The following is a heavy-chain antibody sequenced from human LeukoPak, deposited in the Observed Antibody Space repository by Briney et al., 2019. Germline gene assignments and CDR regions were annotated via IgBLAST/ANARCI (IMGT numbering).Heavy chain of an antibody. CDR2: IYYSGST. Sequence: SETLSLTCTVAGGSISSYYWSWIRQPPGKGLEWIGYIYYSGSTNYNPSLKSRVTISVDTSKNQFSLKLSSVTAADTAVYYCARWRDGYKDWGQGTLVTVSS. D-gene: IGHD5-24*01. CDR3: ARWRDGYKD. CDR1: GGSISSYY. V-gene: IGHV4-59*01. J-gene: IGHJ4*02.